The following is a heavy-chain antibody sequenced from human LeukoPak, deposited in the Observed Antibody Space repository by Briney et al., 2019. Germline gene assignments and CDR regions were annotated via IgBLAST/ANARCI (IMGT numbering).Heavy chain of an antibody. J-gene: IGHJ3*02. Sequence: GESLKISCKGSGYSFTSYWIGWVRQMPGKGLEWMGIIYPGDSDTRYSPSFQGQVTISADKSISTAYLQWSSLKASDTAMYYCARRVSFGFVSLPHAFDIWGQGTMVTVSS. CDR2: IYPGDSDT. V-gene: IGHV5-51*01. CDR1: GYSFTSYW. CDR3: ARRVSFGFVSLPHAFDI. D-gene: IGHD5-18*01.